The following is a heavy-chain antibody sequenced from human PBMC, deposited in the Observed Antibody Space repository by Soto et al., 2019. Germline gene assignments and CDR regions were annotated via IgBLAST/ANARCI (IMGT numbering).Heavy chain of an antibody. CDR1: GGSMKTTNW. J-gene: IGHJ4*02. V-gene: IGHV4-4*03. Sequence: VQLRESGPGQVKTPGTLSLTCAVSGGSMKTTNWWSWVRQPPAKGLEWIGEVFHSGITRYNPSLKSRATVSVDTSKNQFFLNLASVTAADTAVYYCTKDEAGSPFRYWGQGALVTVSS. CDR3: TKDEAGSPFRY. CDR2: VFHSGIT. D-gene: IGHD3-10*01.